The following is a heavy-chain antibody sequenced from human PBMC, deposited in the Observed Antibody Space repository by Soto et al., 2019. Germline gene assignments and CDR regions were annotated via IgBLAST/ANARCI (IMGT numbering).Heavy chain of an antibody. D-gene: IGHD6-19*01. CDR2: ISNSGTYV. CDR1: GFIFGTYT. J-gene: IGHJ4*02. Sequence: GSLRLSCAASGFIFGTYTMNWVRQAPGKGLEWVSSISNSGTYVTYADTVEGRFTISRDNDKNSLFLQMNSLRADDTAVYYCATARAQWLEGSRADYWGQGTLVTVSS. V-gene: IGHV3-21*06. CDR3: ATARAQWLEGSRADY.